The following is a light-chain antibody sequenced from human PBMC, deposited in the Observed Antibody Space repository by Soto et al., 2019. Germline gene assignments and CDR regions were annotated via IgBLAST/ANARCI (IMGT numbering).Light chain of an antibody. J-gene: IGLJ1*01. CDR3: QSYDSSLSAYV. Sequence: VLAQPPSVSGAPGQKVTISCTGSSSNIGAGYDLHWYQQLPGTAPKLLLYGNSNRPSGVPDRFSGSKSGTSASLAITGLQAEDEADYYCQSYDSSLSAYVFGTGTKLTVL. CDR1: SSNIGAGYD. CDR2: GNS. V-gene: IGLV1-40*01.